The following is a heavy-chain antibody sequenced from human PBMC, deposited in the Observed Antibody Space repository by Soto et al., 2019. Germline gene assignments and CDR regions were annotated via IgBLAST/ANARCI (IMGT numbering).Heavy chain of an antibody. CDR1: GLPISNAW. CDR3: STGSVEGV. J-gene: IGHJ6*02. V-gene: IGHV3-15*07. Sequence: EVQLVEPGGGFIQPGGSLRLSCAASGLPISNAWMNWVRQAPGKGLEWVGRIKTKGEGGPTDYAAAVKGRFTVSRDDSKNTQPLKMNSLKTEVTAVYYCSTGSVEGVWGQGTTVTVSS. CDR2: IKTKGEGGPT. D-gene: IGHD2-15*01.